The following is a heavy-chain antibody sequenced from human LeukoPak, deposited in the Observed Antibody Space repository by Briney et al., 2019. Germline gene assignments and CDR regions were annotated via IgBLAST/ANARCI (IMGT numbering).Heavy chain of an antibody. CDR3: ARVTYYFDY. J-gene: IGHJ4*02. Sequence: SETLSLTCAVYGGSFGGYYWSWIRQPPGKGLEWIGEIDHSGSTNYNPSLKSRVTISVDTSKNQFSLKLSSVTAADTAVYYCARVTYYFDYWGRGTLVTVSS. CDR1: GGSFGGYY. CDR2: IDHSGST. V-gene: IGHV4-34*01.